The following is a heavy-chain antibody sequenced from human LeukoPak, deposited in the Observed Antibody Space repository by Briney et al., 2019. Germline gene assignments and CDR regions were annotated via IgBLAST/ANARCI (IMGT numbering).Heavy chain of an antibody. V-gene: IGHV3-48*04. Sequence: RGSLRLSCAASGFTFSSYSMNWVRQAPGKGLEWVSYISSSSSTIYYADSVKGRFTISRDNAKNSLYLQMNSLRAEDTAVYYCAREALLLWFGELGDFDYWGQGTLVTVSS. D-gene: IGHD3-10*01. CDR1: GFTFSSYS. CDR3: AREALLLWFGELGDFDY. CDR2: ISSSSSTI. J-gene: IGHJ4*02.